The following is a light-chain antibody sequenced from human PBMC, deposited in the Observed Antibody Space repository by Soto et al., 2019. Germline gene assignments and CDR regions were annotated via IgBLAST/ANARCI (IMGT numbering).Light chain of an antibody. CDR3: QQYGRSPFT. V-gene: IGKV3-20*01. CDR1: QSVSSSY. Sequence: EIVMTQSPATLSLSPGERATLSCRASQSVSSSYLAWYQQKPGQAPRLLIYGASNRATGIPDRFSGSGSGTDFTLTITRLEPEDFAVYSCQQYGRSPFTFGPGTKVDIK. CDR2: GAS. J-gene: IGKJ3*01.